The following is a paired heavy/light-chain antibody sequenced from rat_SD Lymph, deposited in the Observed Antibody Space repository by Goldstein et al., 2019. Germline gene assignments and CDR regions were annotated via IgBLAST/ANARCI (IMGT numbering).Light chain of an antibody. CDR1: ENVNTG. V-gene: IGKV3S10*01. CDR2: GAS. CDR3: QQSWNDPFT. J-gene: IGKJ4*01. Sequence: DTVLTQSPALAVSPGERITISCRASENVNTGMHWYQQKPGQQPKLLIYGASNLESGVPARFSGSGSGTDFTLTIDPVEADDIATYFCQQSWNDPFTFGSGTKLEIK.
Heavy chain of an antibody. Sequence: QVQLKESGPGLVKPSETLSLICTVSGFSLTSYHVSWVRQPPGKGLEWMGVKWGDGSTAYNSALKSRLSISRDTAKSPVFLKMSSLKTEDTATHYCARGFLYITEYYFDYWGQGVMVTVSS. D-gene: IGHD1-6*01. CDR3: ARGFLYITEYYFDY. J-gene: IGHJ2*01. CDR1: GFSLTSYH. CDR2: KWGDGST. V-gene: IGHV2-32*01.